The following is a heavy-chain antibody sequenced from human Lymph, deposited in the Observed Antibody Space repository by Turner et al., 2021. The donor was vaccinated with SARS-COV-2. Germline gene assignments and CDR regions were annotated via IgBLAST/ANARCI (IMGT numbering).Heavy chain of an antibody. Sequence: QVQLQESGPGLVRPSETLSLTCTVSGVSISSQSWSWIRQSPGRGLEWSGYFYKIGSIDYNPTLRSRVTISVDTSKNQLSLNLISMTAADTAVYYCARHQGSTSGYDHGMNVWGQGTAVIVSS. D-gene: IGHD1-1*01. CDR3: ARHQGSTSGYDHGMNV. CDR2: FYKIGSI. V-gene: IGHV4-59*08. CDR1: GVSISSQS. J-gene: IGHJ6*02.